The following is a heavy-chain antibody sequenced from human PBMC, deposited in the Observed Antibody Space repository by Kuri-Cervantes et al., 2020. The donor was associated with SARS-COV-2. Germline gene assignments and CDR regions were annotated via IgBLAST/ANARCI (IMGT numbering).Heavy chain of an antibody. Sequence: GSLRLSCAVYGGSFSGYYWSWIRQPPGKGLEWIGEINHSGSTNYNPSLKSRVTISVDTSKNQFSLKLSSVTAADTAVYYCARAQLRFLEWSFDYWGQGNLVTGAS. CDR2: INHSGST. D-gene: IGHD3-3*01. CDR1: GGSFSGYY. V-gene: IGHV4-34*01. CDR3: ARAQLRFLEWSFDY. J-gene: IGHJ4*02.